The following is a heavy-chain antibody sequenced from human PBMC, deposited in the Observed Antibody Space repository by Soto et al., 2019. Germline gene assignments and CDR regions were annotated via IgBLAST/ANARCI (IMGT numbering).Heavy chain of an antibody. CDR3: ARGTSWQLPFDY. CDR2: INPNGGT. V-gene: IGHV1-2*02. CDR1: GYTLTDNY. J-gene: IGHJ4*02. D-gene: IGHD6-13*01. Sequence: ASVKVSCKASGYTLTDNYMHWVREAPGQGLEWMGWINPNGGTNYAQKFQGRVTMTRDTSISTAYMELSRLRPDDTAVYYCARGTSWQLPFDYWGQGTLVTVSS.